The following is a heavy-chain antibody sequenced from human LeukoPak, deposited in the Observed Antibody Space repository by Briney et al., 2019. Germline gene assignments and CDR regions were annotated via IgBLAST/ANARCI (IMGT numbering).Heavy chain of an antibody. J-gene: IGHJ4*02. D-gene: IGHD5-24*01. CDR2: IYYSGSS. V-gene: IGHV4-31*03. CDR1: GGSINNGGYY. CDR3: ARNRDGYNSFDY. Sequence: PSETLSLTCTVSGGSINNGGYYWSWIRQHPGKGLEWIGYIYYSGSSYYNPSLRSRVTISVDTSKNHFSLKLSSVTAADTAVYYCARNRDGYNSFDYWGQGTLVTVSS.